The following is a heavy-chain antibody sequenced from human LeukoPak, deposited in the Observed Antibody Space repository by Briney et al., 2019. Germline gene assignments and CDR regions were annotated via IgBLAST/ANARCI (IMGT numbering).Heavy chain of an antibody. D-gene: IGHD3-22*01. CDR1: GFPFSSHN. CDR2: ISSSGASI. V-gene: IGHV3-21*05. Sequence: PGGSLDLPCAALGFPFSSHNMDWGPQAPGKGLEGVSFISSSGASIYYADSVKGRFTVSRDNAKNSLYLQMNSLGVEDTAMYYCAPICSSGNCFQTRFDYWGQGTLVTVSS. CDR3: APICSSGNCFQTRFDY. J-gene: IGHJ4*02.